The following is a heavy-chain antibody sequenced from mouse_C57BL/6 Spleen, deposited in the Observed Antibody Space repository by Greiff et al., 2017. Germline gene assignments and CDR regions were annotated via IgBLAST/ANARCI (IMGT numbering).Heavy chain of an antibody. V-gene: IGHV14-4*01. CDR2: IDPGNGDT. D-gene: IGHD1-1*01. J-gene: IGHJ3*01. Sequence: EVQLQESGAELVRPGASVKLSCTASGFTIKDDYMHWVQQGPEQGLEWIGCIDPGNGDTEYASTVQGKATITADTSSNTAYLQLSNLTSEDTAVYYCEVDYKGSSSWCAYWGQGTLVTVSA. CDR1: GFTIKDDY. CDR3: EVDYKGSSSWCAY.